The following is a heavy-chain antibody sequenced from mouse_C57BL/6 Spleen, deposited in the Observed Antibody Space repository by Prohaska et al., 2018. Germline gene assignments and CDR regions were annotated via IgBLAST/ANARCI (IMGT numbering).Heavy chain of an antibody. J-gene: IGHJ3*01. CDR1: GYTFTDYE. CDR3: TRGYGSGFAY. Sequence: QVQLQQSGAELVRPVASVTLSCKASGYTFTDYEMHWVKQTPVHGLEWIGAIDPETGGTAYNQKFKGKAILTADKSSSTAYMELRSLTSEDSAVYYCTRGYGSGFAYWGQGTLVTVSA. V-gene: IGHV1-15*01. CDR2: IDPETGGT. D-gene: IGHD1-1*01.